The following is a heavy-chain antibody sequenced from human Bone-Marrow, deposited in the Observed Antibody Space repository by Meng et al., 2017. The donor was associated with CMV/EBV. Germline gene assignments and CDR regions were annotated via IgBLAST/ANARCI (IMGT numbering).Heavy chain of an antibody. J-gene: IGHJ4*02. V-gene: IGHV3-21*01. Sequence: ASGFTFSSYRMNWVRQAPGKGLEWVSSISSSSSYIYYADSVKGRFTISRDNAKNSLYLQMNSLRAEDTAVYYCARDHCSSTSCYDYWGQGTLVTVSS. CDR1: GFTFSSYR. CDR2: ISSSSSYI. D-gene: IGHD2-2*01. CDR3: ARDHCSSTSCYDY.